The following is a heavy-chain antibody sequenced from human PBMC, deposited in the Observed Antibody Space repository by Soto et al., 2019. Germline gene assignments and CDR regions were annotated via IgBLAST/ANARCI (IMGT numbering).Heavy chain of an antibody. CDR2: ISGSGGST. J-gene: IGHJ4*02. D-gene: IGHD1-1*01. CDR3: AKVRTGHTPRANYFDY. CDR1: GFTFSSYS. Sequence: GGSLRLSCAASGFTFSSYSMNWVRQAPGKGLEWVSAISGSGGSTYYADSVKGRFTISRDNSKNTLYLQMNSLRAEDTAVYYCAKVRTGHTPRANYFDYWGQGTLVTVSS. V-gene: IGHV3-23*01.